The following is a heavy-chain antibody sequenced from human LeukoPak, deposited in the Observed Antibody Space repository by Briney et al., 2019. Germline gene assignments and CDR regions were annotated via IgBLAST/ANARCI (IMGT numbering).Heavy chain of an antibody. CDR1: GCPFTTYW. CDR2: IYPGDSDT. J-gene: IGHJ4*02. V-gene: IGHV5-51*01. CDR3: ATSPGKYCSRTSCLVWY. D-gene: IGHD2-2*01. Sequence: PGGSLKISCQGPGCPFTTYWIGWVRQLPGKGLEWMGFIYPGDSDTRYSPSFQGQVTISADKSISTAYLQWSSLKASDTAMYYCATSPGKYCSRTSCLVWYWGRGTLVTVSS.